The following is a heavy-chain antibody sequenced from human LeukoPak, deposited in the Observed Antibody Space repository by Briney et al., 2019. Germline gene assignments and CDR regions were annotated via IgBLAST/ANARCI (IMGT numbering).Heavy chain of an antibody. CDR1: GFSVISTY. V-gene: IGHV3-66*01. Sequence: GGSLRLSCAASGFSVISTYMSWARQAPGKGPEWVSIVYSGGSAYYADSVRDRFIISRDNSKNTLYLQMNSLRAEDTAVYYCAKTVADENSGSEGVDYFDYWGQGTLVTVSS. CDR3: AKTVADENSGSEGVDYFDY. CDR2: VYSGGSA. D-gene: IGHD3-10*01. J-gene: IGHJ4*02.